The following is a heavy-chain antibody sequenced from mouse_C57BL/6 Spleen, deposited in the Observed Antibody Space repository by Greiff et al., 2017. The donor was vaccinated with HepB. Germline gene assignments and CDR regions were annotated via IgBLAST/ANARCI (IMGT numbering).Heavy chain of an antibody. CDR1: GYTFTDYY. Sequence: EVQLQQSGPELVKPGASVKISCKASGYTFTDYYMNWVKQSHGKSLEWIGDINPNNGGTSYNQKFKGKATLTVDKSSSTAYMELRSLTSEDSAVYYCARKSLSGSFAYWGQGTLVTVSA. D-gene: IGHD1-3*01. CDR2: INPNNGGT. J-gene: IGHJ3*01. CDR3: ARKSLSGSFAY. V-gene: IGHV1-26*01.